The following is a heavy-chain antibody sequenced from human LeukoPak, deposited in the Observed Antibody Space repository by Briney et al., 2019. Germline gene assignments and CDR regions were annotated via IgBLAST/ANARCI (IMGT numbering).Heavy chain of an antibody. CDR3: ARVWCSSTSCYDVGIWFDP. CDR2: IYYSGST. V-gene: IGHV4-39*07. D-gene: IGHD2-2*01. J-gene: IGHJ5*02. CDR1: GGSISSSSYY. Sequence: KPSETLSLTCTVSGGSISSSSYYWGWIRQPPGKGLEWIGSIYYSGSTYYNPSLKSRVTISVDTSKNQFSLKLSSVTAADTAVYYCARVWCSSTSCYDVGIWFDPWGQGTLVTVSS.